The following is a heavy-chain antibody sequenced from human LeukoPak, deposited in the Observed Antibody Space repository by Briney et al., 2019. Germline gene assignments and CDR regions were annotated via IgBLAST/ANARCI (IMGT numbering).Heavy chain of an antibody. CDR2: INHSGST. V-gene: IGHV4-34*01. Sequence: SETLPLTCAVYGGSFSGYYWSWIRQPPGKGLEWIGEINHSGSTNYNPSLKSRVTISVDTSKNQFSLKLSSVTAADTAVYYCASSSSGSADYWGQGTLVTVSS. CDR1: GGSFSGYY. D-gene: IGHD1-26*01. CDR3: ASSSSGSADY. J-gene: IGHJ4*02.